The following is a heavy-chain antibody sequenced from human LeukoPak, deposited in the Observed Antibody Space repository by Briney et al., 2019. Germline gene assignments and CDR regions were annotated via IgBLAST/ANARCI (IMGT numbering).Heavy chain of an antibody. J-gene: IGHJ6*03. CDR2: IYTSGST. V-gene: IGHV4-61*02. Sequence: PSQTLSLTCTVSGGSISSGSYYWSWIRQPAGKGLEWIGRIYTSGSTNYNPSLKSRVTISVDTSKNQFSLKLSSVTAADTAVYYCARSDFWSGFYMDVWGKGTTVTVSS. D-gene: IGHD3-3*01. CDR1: GGSISSGSYY. CDR3: ARSDFWSGFYMDV.